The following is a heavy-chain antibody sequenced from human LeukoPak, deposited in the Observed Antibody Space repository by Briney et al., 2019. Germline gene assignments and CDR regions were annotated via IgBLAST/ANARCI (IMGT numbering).Heavy chain of an antibody. CDR3: AREGGGDDL. CDR1: GGSFSGYY. J-gene: IGHJ5*02. Sequence: SETLSLTCAVYGGSFSGYYWSWIRQPPGKGLEWIGYIYHSGSTYYNPSLKSRVTISVDRSKNQFSLKLSSVTAADTAVYYCAREGGGDDLWGQGTLVTVSS. D-gene: IGHD2-21*01. CDR2: IYHSGST. V-gene: IGHV4-30-2*01.